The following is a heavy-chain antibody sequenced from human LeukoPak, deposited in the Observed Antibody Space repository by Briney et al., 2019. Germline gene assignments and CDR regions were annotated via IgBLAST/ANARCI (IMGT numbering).Heavy chain of an antibody. Sequence: ASVKVSCKASGYTFTGYYMHWVRQAPGQGLEWMGWINPNSGGTNYAQKFQGRVTMTRDTSISTAYMELSRLRSDGTAVYYCARGDWRDGYNYYYFDYWGQGTLVTVSS. CDR2: INPNSGGT. J-gene: IGHJ4*02. CDR3: ARGDWRDGYNYYYFDY. V-gene: IGHV1-2*02. D-gene: IGHD5-24*01. CDR1: GYTFTGYY.